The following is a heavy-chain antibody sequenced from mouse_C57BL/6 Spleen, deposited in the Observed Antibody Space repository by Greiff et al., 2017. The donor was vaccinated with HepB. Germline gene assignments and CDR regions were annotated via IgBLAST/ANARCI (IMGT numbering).Heavy chain of an antibody. CDR3: ARQGWLPRTSYAMDY. Sequence: VKLMESGPGLVAPSQSLSITCTVSGFSLTSYGVHWVRQPPGKGLEWLVVIWSDGSTTYNSALKSRLSISKDNSKSQVFLKMNSLQTDDTAMYYCARQGWLPRTSYAMDYWGQGTSVTVSS. CDR1: GFSLTSYG. J-gene: IGHJ4*01. D-gene: IGHD2-3*01. CDR2: IWSDGST. V-gene: IGHV2-6-1*01.